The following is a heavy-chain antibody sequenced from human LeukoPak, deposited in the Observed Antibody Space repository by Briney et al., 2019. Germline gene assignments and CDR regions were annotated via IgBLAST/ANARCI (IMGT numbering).Heavy chain of an antibody. CDR1: GFTFSSYS. Sequence: GGSLRLSCAASGFTFSSYSMNWVRQAPGKGLEWVSSISSSSSSYIYYADSVKGRFTISRDNAKNSLYLQMNSLRAEDTAVYYCARVRYYDFWSGYYTDAFDIWGQGTMVTVSS. V-gene: IGHV3-21*01. D-gene: IGHD3-3*01. CDR2: ISSSSSSYI. CDR3: ARVRYYDFWSGYYTDAFDI. J-gene: IGHJ3*02.